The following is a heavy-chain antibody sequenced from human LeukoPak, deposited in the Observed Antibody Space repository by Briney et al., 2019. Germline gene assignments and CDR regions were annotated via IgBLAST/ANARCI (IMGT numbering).Heavy chain of an antibody. CDR3: ATAHYYGSGSYKVSRFDP. Sequence: ASVKVSCKVSGYTLTELSMHWVRQAPGKGLEWMGGFDPEDGETIYAQKFQGRVTMTEDTSTDTAYMELSSLRSEDTAVYYCATAHYYGSGSYKVSRFDPWGQGTLVTVSS. CDR1: GYTLTELS. CDR2: FDPEDGET. D-gene: IGHD3-10*01. J-gene: IGHJ5*02. V-gene: IGHV1-24*01.